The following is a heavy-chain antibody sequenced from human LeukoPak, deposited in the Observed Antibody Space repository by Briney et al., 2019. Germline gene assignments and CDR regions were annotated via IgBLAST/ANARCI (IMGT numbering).Heavy chain of an antibody. V-gene: IGHV1-18*01. J-gene: IGHJ5*02. CDR3: ARDLGGNFVVTWFDP. Sequence: ASVKVSCKASGGTFSSYAISWVRQAPGQGLEWMGWISTYNGNTNYAQNFQGRVTLTTDTSTSTAYMELRSLTSDDTAVYYCARDLGGNFVVTWFDPWGQGTLVTVSS. CDR2: ISTYNGNT. D-gene: IGHD2-21*01. CDR1: GGTFSSYA.